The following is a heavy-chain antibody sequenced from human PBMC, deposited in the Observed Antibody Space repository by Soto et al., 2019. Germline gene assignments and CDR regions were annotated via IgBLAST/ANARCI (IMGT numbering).Heavy chain of an antibody. CDR3: AREGYERGLNWFDP. V-gene: IGHV3-48*02. CDR1: GFTFSSYS. D-gene: IGHD2-2*01. J-gene: IGHJ5*02. CDR2: ISSSSSTI. Sequence: PGGSLRLSCAASGFTFSSYSMNWVRQAPGKGLEWVSYISSSSSTIFYADSVKGRFTISRDSAKNSLYLQMNSLRDEDTAVYYYAREGYERGLNWFDPWGQGTLVTVS.